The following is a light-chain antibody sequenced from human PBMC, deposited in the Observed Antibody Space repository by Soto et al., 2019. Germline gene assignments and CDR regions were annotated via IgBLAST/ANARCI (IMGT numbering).Light chain of an antibody. CDR2: KAS. J-gene: IGKJ2*01. Sequence: DIQITQSPSTLSASVGETVTITWRASQSISNWLAWYQQKPGQAPKLLFHKASTLESGVPSRFSGSGSGTEFTLTISSLQPDDFATFYCQQYDRFPYTFGQGTKLEIK. CDR3: QQYDRFPYT. V-gene: IGKV1-5*03. CDR1: QSISNW.